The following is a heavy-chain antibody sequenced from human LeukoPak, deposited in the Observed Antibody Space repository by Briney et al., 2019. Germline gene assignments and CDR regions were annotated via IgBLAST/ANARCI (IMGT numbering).Heavy chain of an antibody. CDR2: ISAYNGNT. D-gene: IGHD1-26*01. J-gene: IGHJ4*02. CDR1: GYSFTSYG. CDR3: ARSIVVDLNDY. V-gene: IGHV1-18*01. Sequence: ASAKVSCKDSGYSFTSYGISWVRQAPGKGLEWMGWISAYNGNTNYAQKLQGRVTMTTDTSTSTAYMELRSLRSDDTAVYYCARSIVVDLNDYWGQGTLVTVSS.